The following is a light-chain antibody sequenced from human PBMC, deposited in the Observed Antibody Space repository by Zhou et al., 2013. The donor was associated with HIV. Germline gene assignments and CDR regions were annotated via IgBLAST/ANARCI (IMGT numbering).Light chain of an antibody. CDR1: QGISRA. J-gene: IGKJ1*01. CDR3: QQYNSYSEM. V-gene: IGKV1-13*02. Sequence: IQMTQSPSSLSASVRDRVTITCRASQGISRALAWYQQKPGKAPKLLIYDASTLETGVPSRFSGSASGTDFTLTISSLQPDDFATYYCQQYNSYSEMFGQGTKVEIK. CDR2: DAS.